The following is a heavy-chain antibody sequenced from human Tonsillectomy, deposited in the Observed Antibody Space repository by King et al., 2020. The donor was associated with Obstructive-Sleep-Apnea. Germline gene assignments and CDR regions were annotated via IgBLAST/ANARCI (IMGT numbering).Heavy chain of an antibody. CDR1: GFNFDDYA. J-gene: IGHJ6*02. CDR2: ISWSSGTI. CDR3: AKDWASVIVETNGMDV. V-gene: IGHV3-9*01. Sequence: VQLVESGGGLVQPGRSLRLSCVASGFNFDDYAMHWVRQAPGKGLEWVSGISWSSGTIGYADSVKGRFTISRDNAKNSLELQMNSLTTEDTAFYYCAKDWASVIVETNGMDVWGQGTMVTVSS. D-gene: IGHD1-26*01.